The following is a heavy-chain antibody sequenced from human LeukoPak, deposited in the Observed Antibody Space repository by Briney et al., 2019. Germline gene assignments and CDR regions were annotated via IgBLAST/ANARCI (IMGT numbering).Heavy chain of an antibody. V-gene: IGHV4-59*08. CDR2: ISDIGSI. J-gene: IGHJ4*02. CDR1: GGSISSYY. D-gene: IGHD2-8*02. Sequence: SETLSLTCTVSGGSISSYYWSWIRQPPGKGLEWIAYISDIGSINYNPSLKSRVTIPLDTSKNQFSLKLSSVTAADTAVYYCAGHHPRNTVDFWGQGTLVTVSS. CDR3: AGHHPRNTVDF.